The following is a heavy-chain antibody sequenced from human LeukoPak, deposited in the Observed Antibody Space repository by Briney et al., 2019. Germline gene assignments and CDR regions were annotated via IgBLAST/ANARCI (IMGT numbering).Heavy chain of an antibody. D-gene: IGHD4-17*01. CDR2: ISHSGET. J-gene: IGHJ4*02. CDR3: ARHDYGVSTSGLNY. CDR1: GGSISSSNW. V-gene: IGHV4-4*02. Sequence: SETLSLTCAVSGGSISSSNWWSGGRQPPGKGLEGIGEISHSGETNYNPSLKSRVTISVDKSKNQFSLKLDSLTAADTAVYYCARHDYGVSTSGLNYWGQGTLVTVSS.